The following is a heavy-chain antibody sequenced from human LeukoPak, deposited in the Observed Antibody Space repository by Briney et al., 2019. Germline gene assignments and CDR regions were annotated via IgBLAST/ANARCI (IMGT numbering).Heavy chain of an antibody. CDR1: GYTFTGYY. CDR2: INHNSGGT. CDR3: ARDRGSYGNDAFDI. V-gene: IGHV1-2*06. D-gene: IGHD1-26*01. Sequence: ASVKVSCKASGYTFTGYYMHWVRQAPGQGLEWMGRINHNSGGTNYAQKFQGRVTMTRDTSISTAYMELSRLRSDDTAVYYCARDRGSYGNDAFDIWGQGTMVTVSS. J-gene: IGHJ3*02.